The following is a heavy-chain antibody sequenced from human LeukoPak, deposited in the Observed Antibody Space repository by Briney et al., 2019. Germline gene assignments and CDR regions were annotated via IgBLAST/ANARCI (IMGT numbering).Heavy chain of an antibody. V-gene: IGHV4-39*01. D-gene: IGHD1-26*01. CDR1: GGSLSSGSYY. J-gene: IGHJ4*02. CDR2: VYYSGST. Sequence: PSETLSLTCTVSGGSLSSGSYYWGWIRQPPGKGLEWIGSVYYSGSTYYNPPLKSRVTISVDTSKNQFSLKLRSVTAADTAVYYCASPKRYTGSQHTFDYWGQGTLVTVSS. CDR3: ASPKRYTGSQHTFDY.